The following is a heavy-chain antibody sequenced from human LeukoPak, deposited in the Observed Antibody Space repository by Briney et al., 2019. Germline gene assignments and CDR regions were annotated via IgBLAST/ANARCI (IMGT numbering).Heavy chain of an antibody. CDR1: GGSIRSYY. D-gene: IGHD2-15*01. CDR2: IYYSGST. J-gene: IGHJ4*02. Sequence: PSETLSLTCTVSGGSIRSYYWSWIRQPPWKGLEWIGYIYYSGSTNYNPSLKSRVTISVDTSKNQFSLKLSSVTAADTAVYYCARDSSVGGSWDYWGQGTLVTVPS. V-gene: IGHV4-59*01. CDR3: ARDSSVGGSWDY.